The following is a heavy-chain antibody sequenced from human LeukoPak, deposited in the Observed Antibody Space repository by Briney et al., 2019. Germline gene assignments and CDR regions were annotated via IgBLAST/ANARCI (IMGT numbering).Heavy chain of an antibody. J-gene: IGHJ4*02. D-gene: IGHD3-22*01. V-gene: IGHV4-61*02. CDR2: IYTSGST. CDR3: ARDSGSYDSSGIAEDY. Sequence: SETLSLTCAVSGVSISSGSYYWSWIRQPAGKGLEWIGRIYTSGSTNYNPSLKSRVTISVDTSKNQFSLKLSSVTAADTAVYYCARDSGSYDSSGIAEDYWGQGTLVTVSS. CDR1: GVSISSGSYY.